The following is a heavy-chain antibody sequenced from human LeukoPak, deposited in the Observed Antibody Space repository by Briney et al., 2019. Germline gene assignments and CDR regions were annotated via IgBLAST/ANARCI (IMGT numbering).Heavy chain of an antibody. D-gene: IGHD6-13*01. J-gene: IGHJ5*02. CDR1: GYTFTSYY. Sequence: ASVKASCKASGYTFTSYYMHWVRQAPGQGLEWMGIINPSGGSTSYAQKFQGRVTMTRDTSTSTIYMELSSLRSEDTAVYYCARDKTDSSTYSWFDPWGQGTLVTVSS. CDR2: INPSGGST. V-gene: IGHV1-46*01. CDR3: ARDKTDSSTYSWFDP.